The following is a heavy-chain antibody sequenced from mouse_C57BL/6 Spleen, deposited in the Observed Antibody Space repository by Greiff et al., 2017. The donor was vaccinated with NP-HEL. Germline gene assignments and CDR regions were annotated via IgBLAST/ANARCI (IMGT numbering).Heavy chain of an antibody. V-gene: IGHV3-6*01. CDR2: ISYDGSN. CDR3: AREIYYYGSSFWYFDV. CDR1: GYSITSGYY. J-gene: IGHJ1*03. D-gene: IGHD1-1*01. Sequence: EVKLVESGPGLVKPSQSLSLTCSVTGYSITSGYYWNWIRQFPGNKLEWMGYISYDGSNNYNPSLKNRITITRDTSKNQFFLQLHALTTENTATYYCAREIYYYGSSFWYFDVWGTGTTVTVSS.